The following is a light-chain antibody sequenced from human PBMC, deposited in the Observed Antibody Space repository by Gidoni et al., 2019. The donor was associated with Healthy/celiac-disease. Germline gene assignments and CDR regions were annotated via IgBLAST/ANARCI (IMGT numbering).Light chain of an antibody. CDR1: KLGDKY. Sequence: SYELTQPPSESVSPGQTTSITCSGDKLGDKYACWYQQKPGQSPVLVIYQASKRPSGIPERFSGSNSGNTATLTISGTQAMDEADYYCQAWDSSTVVFGGGTKLTVL. V-gene: IGLV3-1*01. CDR3: QAWDSSTVV. CDR2: QAS. J-gene: IGLJ2*01.